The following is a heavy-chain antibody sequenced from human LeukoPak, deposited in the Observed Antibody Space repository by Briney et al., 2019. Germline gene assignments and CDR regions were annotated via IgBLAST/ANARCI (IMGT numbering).Heavy chain of an antibody. D-gene: IGHD5-18*01. CDR2: IYSGGST. CDR1: GFTVGRNY. J-gene: IGHJ4*02. CDR3: AGGYNYGFLDY. Sequence: GGSLRLSCAASGFTVGRNYMTWVRQAPGQGLEWVSVIYSGGSTYYADSVKGRFTISRDNSKNTLYLQMNSLRAEDTAVYYCAGGYNYGFLDYWGQGTLVTVSS. V-gene: IGHV3-66*01.